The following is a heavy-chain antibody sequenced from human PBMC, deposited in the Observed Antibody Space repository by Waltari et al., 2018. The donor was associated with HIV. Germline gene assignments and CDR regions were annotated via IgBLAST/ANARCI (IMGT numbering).Heavy chain of an antibody. CDR3: ARVQTGVDTAMVNRYFDL. Sequence: QLQLQESGPGLVKPSETLSLTCTVSGGSISSSSYYWGWNRKPPGMGLEWIGSIYYSGSTYYNPSLKSRVTISVDTSKNQFSLKLSSVTAADTAVYYCARVQTGVDTAMVNRYFDLWGRGTLVTVSS. J-gene: IGHJ2*01. CDR1: GGSISSSSYY. CDR2: IYYSGST. D-gene: IGHD5-18*01. V-gene: IGHV4-39*01.